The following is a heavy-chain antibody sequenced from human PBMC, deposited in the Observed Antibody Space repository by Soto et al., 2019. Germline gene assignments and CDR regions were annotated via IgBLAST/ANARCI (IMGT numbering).Heavy chain of an antibody. CDR2: ISGSGGST. CDR3: AKDKYYYDSSGLLYYYYYGMDV. D-gene: IGHD3-22*01. J-gene: IGHJ6*02. Sequence: EVQLLESGGGLVQPGGSLRLSCAASGFTFSSYAMSWVRQAPGKGLEWVSAISGSGGSTYYADSVKGRFTISRDNSKNTLYLQMSSLRAEDTAVYYCAKDKYYYDSSGLLYYYYYGMDVWGQGTTVTVSS. V-gene: IGHV3-23*01. CDR1: GFTFSSYA.